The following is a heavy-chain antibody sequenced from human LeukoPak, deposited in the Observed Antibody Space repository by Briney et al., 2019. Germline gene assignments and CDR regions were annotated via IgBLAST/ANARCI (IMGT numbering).Heavy chain of an antibody. CDR1: GFTFSNYA. CDR3: AKELAQTFDY. Sequence: PGGSLRLSCAASGFTFSNYAMSWVRQAPGKGLEWVSAISGSGGTTYYADSVKGRFTISRDNSKNTLYLQVNSLRAEDTAVYYCAKELAQTFDYWGQGTLVTVSS. CDR2: ISGSGGTT. D-gene: IGHD1-1*01. V-gene: IGHV3-23*01. J-gene: IGHJ4*02.